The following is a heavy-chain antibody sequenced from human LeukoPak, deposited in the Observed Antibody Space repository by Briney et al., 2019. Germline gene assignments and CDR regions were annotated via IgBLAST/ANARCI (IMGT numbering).Heavy chain of an antibody. CDR2: ISGSGGST. CDR3: AKGQRYGSGSYPDY. Sequence: GGSLRLSCAASGFTFSSYAMSWVRQAPGKGLEWVSAISGSGGSTYYADSVKGRFTISRDNSKNTLYLQMNSLRAEDTAVYYCAKGQRYGSGSYPDYWGQGTLSPSPQ. D-gene: IGHD3-10*01. J-gene: IGHJ4*02. V-gene: IGHV3-23*01. CDR1: GFTFSSYA.